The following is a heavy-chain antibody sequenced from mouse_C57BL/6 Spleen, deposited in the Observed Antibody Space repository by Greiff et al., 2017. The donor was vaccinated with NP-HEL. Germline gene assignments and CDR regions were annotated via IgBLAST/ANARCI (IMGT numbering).Heavy chain of an antibody. D-gene: IGHD1-1*01. V-gene: IGHV1-20*01. CDR3: ARGVLRHYAMDY. Sequence: VQLKESGPELVKPGDSVKISCKASGYSFTGYFMNWVMQSHGKSLEWIGRINPYNGDTFYNQKFKGKATLTVDKSSSTAHMELRSLTSEDSAVYYCARGVLRHYAMDYWGQGTSVTVSS. CDR2: INPYNGDT. J-gene: IGHJ4*01. CDR1: GYSFTGYF.